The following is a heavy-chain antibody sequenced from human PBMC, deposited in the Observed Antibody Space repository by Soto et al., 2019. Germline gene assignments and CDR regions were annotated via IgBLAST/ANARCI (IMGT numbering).Heavy chain of an antibody. D-gene: IGHD2-15*01. CDR2: ILYDGSKK. CDR1: GFTFSSYG. J-gene: IGHJ4*02. CDR3: AKDRGALRWSAEHYYFDS. V-gene: IGHV3-30*18. Sequence: GGSLRLSCAASGFTFSSYGMHWVRQAPGKGLEWVAVILYDGSKKYYADSMKGRFTISRDNSKNTLYLQMNSLRAEDSALYYCAKDRGALRWSAEHYYFDSWGQGSLVTVSS.